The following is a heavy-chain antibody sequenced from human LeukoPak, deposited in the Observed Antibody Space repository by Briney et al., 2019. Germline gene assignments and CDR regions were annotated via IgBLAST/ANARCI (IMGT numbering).Heavy chain of an antibody. CDR1: GGSISSYY. V-gene: IGHV4-59*08. D-gene: IGHD3-10*01. CDR2: IYYSGST. J-gene: IGHJ4*02. CDR3: ARHGRGLDY. Sequence: SETLSLTCTVSGGSISSYYWSWIRQPPGKGLEWIGHIYYSGSTNYNPSLKSRVTISVDTSKNQFSLKLSSVTAADTAVYYCARHGRGLDYWGQGTLVTVSS.